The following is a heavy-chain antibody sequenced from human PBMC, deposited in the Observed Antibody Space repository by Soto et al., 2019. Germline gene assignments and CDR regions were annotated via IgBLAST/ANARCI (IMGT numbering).Heavy chain of an antibody. CDR1: GGSFSGYY. D-gene: IGHD2-15*01. Sequence: SETLSLTCAVYGGSFSGYYWSWIRQPPGKGLEWIGEINHSGSTNYNPSLKSRVTISVDTSKSQFSLKLSSVTAADTAVYYCARVPKGYCSGGSCYSLGYYYYMDVWGKGTTVTVSS. J-gene: IGHJ6*03. CDR3: ARVPKGYCSGGSCYSLGYYYYMDV. CDR2: INHSGST. V-gene: IGHV4-34*01.